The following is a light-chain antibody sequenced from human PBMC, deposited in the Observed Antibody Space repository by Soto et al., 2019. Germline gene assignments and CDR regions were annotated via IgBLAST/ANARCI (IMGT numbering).Light chain of an antibody. J-gene: IGKJ5*01. CDR1: QSVNDNH. CDR3: QQYGSSLSIT. V-gene: IGKV3-20*01. Sequence: EIVLTQSPGTLSLSPGERATLSCRASQSVNDNHLAWYQQKPGQAPRLLIYTTSTRATGIPDRFSGSGSGTDFILTISRLEPEDFAVYYCQQYGSSLSITFGQGTRLEIK. CDR2: TTS.